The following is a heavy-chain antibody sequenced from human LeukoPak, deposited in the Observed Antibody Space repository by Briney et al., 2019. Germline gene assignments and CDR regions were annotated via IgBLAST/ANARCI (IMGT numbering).Heavy chain of an antibody. V-gene: IGHV4-61*02. CDR3: ARTLYSSSFLQNWFDP. Sequence: SQTLSLTCTVSGGSINSGSYYWSWIRQSAGKGLEWIGRIYTSGSIHYNPSLKSRVTMSVDTSKNQFSLKLSSVTAADTAVYYCARTLYSSSFLQNWFDPWGQGTLVTVSS. CDR2: IYTSGSI. CDR1: GGSINSGSYY. J-gene: IGHJ5*02. D-gene: IGHD6-13*01.